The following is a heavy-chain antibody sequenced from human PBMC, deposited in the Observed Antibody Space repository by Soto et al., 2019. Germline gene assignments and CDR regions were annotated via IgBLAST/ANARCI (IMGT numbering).Heavy chain of an antibody. J-gene: IGHJ6*02. Sequence: PGGSLRLSCAASGFTFSSYAMHWVRQAPGKGLEWVAVISYDGSNKYYADSVKGRFTISRDNSKNTLYLQMNSLRAEDTAVYYCARDVYCSSTSCDYYYGMDVWGQGTTVTVSS. D-gene: IGHD2-2*01. CDR3: ARDVYCSSTSCDYYYGMDV. CDR1: GFTFSSYA. CDR2: ISYDGSNK. V-gene: IGHV3-30-3*01.